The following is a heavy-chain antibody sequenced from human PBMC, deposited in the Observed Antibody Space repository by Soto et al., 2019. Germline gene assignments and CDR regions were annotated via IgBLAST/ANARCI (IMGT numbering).Heavy chain of an antibody. J-gene: IGHJ4*02. V-gene: IGHV3-30*18. Sequence: QVHLVESGGGVAQPGRSLRLSCAASGFTFRSYGIHWVRQAPGKGLEWVAVISYDGRNTYYGDSVKGRFTVSRDNSKNTLYLQTNSLRAEDTAVYYCAKYRTSSDSWPSGPFDYWGQGTLVTVSS. CDR3: AKYRTSSDSWPSGPFDY. CDR2: ISYDGRNT. D-gene: IGHD6-13*01. CDR1: GFTFRSYG.